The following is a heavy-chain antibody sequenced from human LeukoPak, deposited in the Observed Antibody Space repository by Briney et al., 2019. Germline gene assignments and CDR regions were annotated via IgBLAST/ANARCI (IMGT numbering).Heavy chain of an antibody. V-gene: IGHV3-21*04. CDR1: GFIFSDYM. J-gene: IGHJ4*02. Sequence: GGSLRLSCAASGFIFSDYMMTWVRQAPGKGLEWVSSISSSSSYIHYADSVKGRCTISRDNAKNSLYLHMNSLRAEDTAVYYCARATYCSSTSCYGLDYWGQGTLVTVSS. CDR2: ISSSSSYI. CDR3: ARATYCSSTSCYGLDY. D-gene: IGHD2-2*01.